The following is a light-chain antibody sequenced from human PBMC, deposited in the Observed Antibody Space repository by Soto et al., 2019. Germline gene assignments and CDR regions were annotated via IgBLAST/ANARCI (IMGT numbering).Light chain of an antibody. CDR1: SSDVGGYNY. V-gene: IGLV2-14*01. J-gene: IGLJ3*02. Sequence: QSALTQPASVSGSPGQSITISCTGTSSDVGGYNYVSWYQQHPDKAPKPMIYEVSNRPSGVSNRFSGSKSGNTASLTISGLQAEDEADYYCSSHTSSSTWVFGGGTKLTVL. CDR2: EVS. CDR3: SSHTSSSTWV.